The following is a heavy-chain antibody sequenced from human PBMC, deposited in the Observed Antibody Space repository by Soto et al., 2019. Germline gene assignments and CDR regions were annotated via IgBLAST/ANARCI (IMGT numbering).Heavy chain of an antibody. Sequence: QVQLVQSGAEVKKPGSSVKVSCKASGGTFSSYAISWVRQAPGQGLEWMGGIIPIFGTANYAQKFQGRVTITADESTSTAYMELSSLTSEDTAVYYCARDRGDSSGYPEYFQHWGQGTLVTVSS. V-gene: IGHV1-69*01. CDR3: ARDRGDSSGYPEYFQH. J-gene: IGHJ1*01. D-gene: IGHD3-22*01. CDR1: GGTFSSYA. CDR2: IIPIFGTA.